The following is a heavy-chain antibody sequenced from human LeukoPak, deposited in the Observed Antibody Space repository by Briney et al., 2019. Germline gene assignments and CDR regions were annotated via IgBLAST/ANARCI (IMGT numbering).Heavy chain of an antibody. D-gene: IGHD1-26*01. J-gene: IGHJ4*02. CDR2: INDNGGRT. Sequence: TGGSLRLSCSASGFTFRSYAMHWVRQAPGKGLEYVSGINDNGGRTHYGDSVKGRFTIARDDSKNTLYLQMSTLRAEDTAVYYCVKDGRGNYTFDYWGQGTLVTVYS. V-gene: IGHV3-64D*09. CDR3: VKDGRGNYTFDY. CDR1: GFTFRSYA.